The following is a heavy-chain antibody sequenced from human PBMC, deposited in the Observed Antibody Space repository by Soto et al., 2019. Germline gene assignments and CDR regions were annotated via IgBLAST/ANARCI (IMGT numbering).Heavy chain of an antibody. CDR2: INHRGST. D-gene: IGHD1-26*01. J-gene: IGHJ6*03. CDR1: VGSISISNW. Sequence: QVQLQESGPGLVKPSETLSLTCAVSVGSISISNWWSWVRQTPGKGLEWIGQINHRGSTNYSPSLTSPVTISVDTSKNPFSLKMNSVTAADTAVYCRARGGYYFYMAVWGKGTTVTVSS. V-gene: IGHV4-4*01. CDR3: ARGGYYFYMAV.